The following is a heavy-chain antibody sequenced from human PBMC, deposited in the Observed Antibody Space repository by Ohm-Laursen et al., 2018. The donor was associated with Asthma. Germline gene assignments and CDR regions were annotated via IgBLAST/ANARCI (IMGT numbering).Heavy chain of an antibody. D-gene: IGHD2-2*01. V-gene: IGHV1-24*01. Sequence: ASVKVSCKVSGYTLTELSMHWVRQAPGKGLEWMGGFDPEDGETIYAQKFQGRVTMTEDTSTDTAYMELSSLRSEDTAVYYCARDHWALQPYCSSTSCRPSGMDVWGQGTTVTVSS. CDR1: GYTLTELS. CDR3: ARDHWALQPYCSSTSCRPSGMDV. CDR2: FDPEDGET. J-gene: IGHJ6*02.